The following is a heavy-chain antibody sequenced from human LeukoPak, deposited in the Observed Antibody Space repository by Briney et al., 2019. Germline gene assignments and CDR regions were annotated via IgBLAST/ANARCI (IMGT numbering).Heavy chain of an antibody. CDR1: GYTFTSHY. Sequence: ASVKVSCKASGYTFTSHYMHWVRQAPGQGLEWLGVINLTGGTTSYAQRFQDRVTMTRDTSTSTVYMELSSLRSEDTAVYSCASLIAAAGTNVYWGQGTLVTVSS. D-gene: IGHD6-13*01. CDR2: INLTGGTT. J-gene: IGHJ4*02. CDR3: ASLIAAAGTNVY. V-gene: IGHV1-46*01.